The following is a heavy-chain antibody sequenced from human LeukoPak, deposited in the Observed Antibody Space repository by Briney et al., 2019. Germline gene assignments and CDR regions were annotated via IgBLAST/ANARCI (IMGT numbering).Heavy chain of an antibody. CDR3: ARDSVLRYFDWLSKNWYFDL. J-gene: IGHJ2*01. CDR1: GFTFSSYA. V-gene: IGHV3-30*04. Sequence: GGSLRLSCAASGFTFSSYAMHWVRQAPGKGLEWVAVISYDGSNKYYADSVTGRFTISRDNSKNTLYLQMNSLRAEDTAVYYCARDSVLRYFDWLSKNWYFDLWGRGTLVTVSS. D-gene: IGHD3-9*01. CDR2: ISYDGSNK.